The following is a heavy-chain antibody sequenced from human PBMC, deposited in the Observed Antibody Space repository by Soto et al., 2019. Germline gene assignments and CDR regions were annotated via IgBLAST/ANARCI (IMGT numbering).Heavy chain of an antibody. D-gene: IGHD6-25*01. V-gene: IGHV3-23*01. J-gene: IGHJ4*02. Sequence: EVQLLESGGGLVQPGGSLRLSCAASGFTFSSYAMSWVRQAPGKGLEWVSAISGTGGTTYYADSVKGRFTISRDNSRNTLRLQINSLRAEDTAIYYCAKFFVETGGSSGWPWSFHFWGQGTLVIVSS. CDR1: GFTFSSYA. CDR2: ISGTGGTT. CDR3: AKFFVETGGSSGWPWSFHF.